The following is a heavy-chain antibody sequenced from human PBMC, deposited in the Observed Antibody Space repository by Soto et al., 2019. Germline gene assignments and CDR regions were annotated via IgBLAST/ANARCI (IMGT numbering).Heavy chain of an antibody. V-gene: IGHV3-48*03. CDR2: ISSSGSTI. Sequence: PGGSLRLSCAASGFTFSSYEMNWVRQAPGKGLEWVSYISSSGSTIYYADSVKGRFTISRDNAKNSLYLQMNSLRAEDTAVYYCARPAGNYYDSSGYLGDYWGQGTLVTVSS. CDR3: ARPAGNYYDSSGYLGDY. CDR1: GFTFSSYE. J-gene: IGHJ4*02. D-gene: IGHD3-22*01.